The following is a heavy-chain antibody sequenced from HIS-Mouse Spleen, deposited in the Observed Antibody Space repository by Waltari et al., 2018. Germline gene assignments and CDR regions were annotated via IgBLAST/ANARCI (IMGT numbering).Heavy chain of an antibody. D-gene: IGHD6-19*01. J-gene: IGHJ4*02. Sequence: QVQLVESGGGVVQPGRSLRPSCAAPGFTSRRYGMHRVRQDPGKGLEWVAVISYDGSNKYYADSVKGRFTISRDNSKNTLYLQMNSLRAEDTAVYYCAKTWLAHFDYWGQGTVVTVSS. CDR1: GFTSRRYG. CDR3: AKTWLAHFDY. V-gene: IGHV3-30*18. CDR2: ISYDGSNK.